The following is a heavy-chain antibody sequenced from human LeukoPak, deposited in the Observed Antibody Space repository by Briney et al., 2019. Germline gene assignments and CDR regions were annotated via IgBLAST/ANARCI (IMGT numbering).Heavy chain of an antibody. V-gene: IGHV3-7*01. CDR2: VKQDGSEK. CDR1: GFTFSSYR. CDR3: ARDEYYYDSSGPSAY. J-gene: IGHJ4*02. Sequence: GGSLRLSCAASGFTFSSYRMSRVRQAPGKGLEWVANVKQDGSEKYYVDSVKGRFTISRDNAKNSLYLQMNSLRAEDTAVYYCARDEYYYDSSGPSAYWGQGTLVTVSS. D-gene: IGHD3-22*01.